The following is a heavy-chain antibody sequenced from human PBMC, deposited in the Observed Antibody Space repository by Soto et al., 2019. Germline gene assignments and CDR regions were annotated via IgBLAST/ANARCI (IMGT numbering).Heavy chain of an antibody. D-gene: IGHD6-6*01. CDR2: INAGNGNT. J-gene: IGHJ5*02. CDR3: ARLGGIAARLRWFDP. V-gene: IGHV1-3*01. CDR1: GYTFTSYA. Sequence: QVQLVQSGAEVKKPGASVKVSCKASGYTFTSYAMHWVRQAPGQRLEWMGWINAGNGNTKYSQKFQGRVTITRDTSASTAYMELSSLRSEDTAVYYCARLGGIAARLRWFDPWGQGTLVTVSS.